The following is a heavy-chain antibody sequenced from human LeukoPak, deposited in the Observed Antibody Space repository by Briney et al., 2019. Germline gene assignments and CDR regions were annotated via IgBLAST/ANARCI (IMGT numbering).Heavy chain of an antibody. V-gene: IGHV3-23*01. CDR2: ISGSGGST. CDR3: AKASTYYDFWSGYYLDY. D-gene: IGHD3-3*01. J-gene: IGHJ4*02. CDR1: GFTFSSYA. Sequence: GGSLRLSCVASGFTFSSYAMSWVRQAPGKGLEWVSAISGSGGSTYYADSVKGRFTISRDNSKNTLYLQMNSLRAEDTAVYYCAKASTYYDFWSGYYLDYWGQGTLVTVSS.